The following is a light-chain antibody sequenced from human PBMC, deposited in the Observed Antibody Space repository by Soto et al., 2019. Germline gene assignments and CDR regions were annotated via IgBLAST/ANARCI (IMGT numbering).Light chain of an antibody. Sequence: QSALTQPASVSGSPGQSITISYTGTSSDVGGYNYVSWYQQHPGKAPNLVIYDVSNRPSGVSNRFSGSKSGNTASLTISGLQAEDEADYYCSSYTSSKTLVFGGGTKLTVL. CDR1: SSDVGGYNY. CDR3: SSYTSSKTLV. J-gene: IGLJ2*01. CDR2: DVS. V-gene: IGLV2-14*03.